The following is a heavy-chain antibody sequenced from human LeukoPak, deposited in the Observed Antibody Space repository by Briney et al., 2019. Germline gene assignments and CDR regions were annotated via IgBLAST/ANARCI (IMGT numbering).Heavy chain of an antibody. CDR3: ARAYSSSWYDF. CDR1: GFTFSSYA. J-gene: IGHJ5*01. CDR2: ISSSGGST. V-gene: IGHV3-23*01. Sequence: PGGSLRLSCAASGFTFSSYAMSWVRQAPGKGLEWLSTISSSGGSTYYADSVKGRFTISRDNSKNTLYLQVNSLRAGDTAVYYCARAYSSSWYDFWGQGTLVTVSS. D-gene: IGHD6-13*01.